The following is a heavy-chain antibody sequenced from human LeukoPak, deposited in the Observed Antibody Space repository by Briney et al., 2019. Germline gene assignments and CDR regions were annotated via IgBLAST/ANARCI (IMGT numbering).Heavy chain of an antibody. V-gene: IGHV3-30-3*01. D-gene: IGHD6-13*01. CDR1: GFTFSRYA. J-gene: IGHJ4*02. CDR2: ISDDGTFT. CDR3: AKAYSSSWGDY. Sequence: PGRSLRLSCAASGFTFSRYAMHWVRQAPGKGLEWVAVISDDGTFTLYGDSVRGRFTISRDSSRNTLYLQMNSLRPEDTAVYYCAKAYSSSWGDYWGQGTLVTVSS.